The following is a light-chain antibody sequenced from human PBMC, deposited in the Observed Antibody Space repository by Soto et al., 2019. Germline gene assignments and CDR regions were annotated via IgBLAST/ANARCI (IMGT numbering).Light chain of an antibody. Sequence: DIQMTQSPSSLSASVGDRVTITCRASQSVSSRLNWYKQKPGKALKLLIYTASSLQSGVPSRFSGSGSGTDFTLTISSLQPEDFATYFCQQSYNTPFTFGQGTKLEIK. V-gene: IGKV1-39*01. CDR1: QSVSSR. CDR2: TAS. J-gene: IGKJ2*01. CDR3: QQSYNTPFT.